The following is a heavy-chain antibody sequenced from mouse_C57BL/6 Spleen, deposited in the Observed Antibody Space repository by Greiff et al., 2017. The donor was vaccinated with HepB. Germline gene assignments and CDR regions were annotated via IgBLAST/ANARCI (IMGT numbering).Heavy chain of an antibody. CDR3: ARGYYGSSWGYYFDY. D-gene: IGHD1-1*01. J-gene: IGHJ2*01. CDR2: IHPNSGST. CDR1: GYTFTSYW. V-gene: IGHV1-64*01. Sequence: VQLQQPGAELVKPGASVKLSCKASGYTFTSYWMHWVKQRPGQGLEWIGMIHPNSGSTNYNEKFKSKATLTVDKSSSTAYMQLSSLTSEDSAVYYCARGYYGSSWGYYFDYWGQGTTLTVSS.